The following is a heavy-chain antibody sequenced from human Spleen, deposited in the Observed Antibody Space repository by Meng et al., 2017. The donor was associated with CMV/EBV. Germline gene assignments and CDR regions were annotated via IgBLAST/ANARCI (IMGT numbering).Heavy chain of an antibody. Sequence: SETLSLTCTVSGGSVSHSGYYWGWIRQPPGKGLEWIATIYYTGRTYYNPSLKSRVTISVDTSKNQFSLKLSSVTAADTAVYYCARVKGVIFDYWGQGTLVTVSS. CDR2: IYYTGRT. D-gene: IGHD2/OR15-2a*01. J-gene: IGHJ4*02. CDR3: ARVKGVIFDY. CDR1: GGSVSHSGYY. V-gene: IGHV4-39*07.